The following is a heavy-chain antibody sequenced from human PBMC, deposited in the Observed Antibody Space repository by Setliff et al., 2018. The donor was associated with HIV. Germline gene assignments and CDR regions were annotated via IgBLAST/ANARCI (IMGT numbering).Heavy chain of an antibody. CDR2: IKQDGSEM. J-gene: IGHJ4*02. Sequence: GGSLRPSCAASGFTFSSYWMSWVRQAPGKGLEWVANIKQDGSEMYYVDSVKGRFTISRDNAKNSLFLQMKSLRAEDTGVYYCARDFYGSGSPPCGYWGQGTLVTVSS. V-gene: IGHV3-7*01. D-gene: IGHD3-10*01. CDR3: ARDFYGSGSPPCGY. CDR1: GFTFSSYW.